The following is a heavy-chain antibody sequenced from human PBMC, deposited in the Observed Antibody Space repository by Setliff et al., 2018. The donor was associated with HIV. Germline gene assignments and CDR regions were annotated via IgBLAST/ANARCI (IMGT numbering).Heavy chain of an antibody. Sequence: HPSETLSLSCVVSGFTLRSYDMYWVRQAPGKGLEWVSGLGVRGDTYYTGSVKGRFAISRESAKNSLYLQMSNLRPEDTGVYYCLRGSIQVPGLDHMDVCGKGTTVTSP. CDR1: GFTLRSYD. V-gene: IGHV3-13*01. J-gene: IGHJ6*03. D-gene: IGHD5-18*01. CDR3: LRGSIQVPGLDHMDV. CDR2: LGVRGDT.